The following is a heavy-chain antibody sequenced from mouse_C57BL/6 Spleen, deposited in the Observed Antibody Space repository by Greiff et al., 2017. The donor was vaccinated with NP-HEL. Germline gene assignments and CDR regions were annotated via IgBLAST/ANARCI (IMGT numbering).Heavy chain of an antibody. J-gene: IGHJ2*01. D-gene: IGHD2-3*01. CDR1: GYAFSSYW. V-gene: IGHV1-80*01. CDR3: ARSVDGYLDY. CDR2: IYPGDGDT. Sequence: VQLQQSGAELVKPGASVKISCKASGYAFSSYWTNWVKQRPGKGLEWIGQIYPGDGDTNYNGKFKGKATLTADKSSSTAYMQLSSLTSEDSAVYFCARSVDGYLDYWGQGTTLTVSS.